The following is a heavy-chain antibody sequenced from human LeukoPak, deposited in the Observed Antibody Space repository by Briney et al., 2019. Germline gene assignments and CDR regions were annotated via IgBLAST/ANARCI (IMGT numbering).Heavy chain of an antibody. V-gene: IGHV3-74*01. CDR1: GFTVSRHW. CDR3: ARDLQLRYFDGAPDY. D-gene: IGHD3-9*01. CDR2: IKGDQSTT. Sequence: LTLSCSASGFTVSRHWMHCLGQAPGKRLKWVSRIKGDQSTTNYADSVKGRFTISRDNAKNTLYLQMNSLRAEDTAVYYCARDLQLRYFDGAPDYWGQGTLVTVSS. J-gene: IGHJ4*02.